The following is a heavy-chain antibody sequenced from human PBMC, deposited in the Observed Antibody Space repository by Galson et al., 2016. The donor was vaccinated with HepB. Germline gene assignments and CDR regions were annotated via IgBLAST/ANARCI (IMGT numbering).Heavy chain of an antibody. Sequence: SVKVSCKASGNTFTDYVSWVRQAPGQGLEWLGRINTNSGGTNYALAFHGRITMTRDTATRTLYMELRTLRSDDTAVYYCATQLVPASASWGQGTLVVVSS. D-gene: IGHD1-26*01. CDR1: GNTFTDY. J-gene: IGHJ5*02. CDR2: INTNSGGT. V-gene: IGHV1-2*06. CDR3: ATQLVPASAS.